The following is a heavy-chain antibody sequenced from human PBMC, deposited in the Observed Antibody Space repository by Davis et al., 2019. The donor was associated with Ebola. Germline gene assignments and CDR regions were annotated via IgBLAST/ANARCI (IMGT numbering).Heavy chain of an antibody. J-gene: IGHJ6*04. V-gene: IGHV7-4-1*02. CDR1: GYTFTTYA. CDR3: AREMLGDYVLMDV. D-gene: IGHD4-17*01. CDR2: INTNTGRP. Sequence: AASVKVSCKASGYTFTTYAINWVRQAPGQGLEWMGWINTNTGRPTFAPGFTGRFVFSLDTSVSTAYLQIISLKTEDTAIYYCAREMLGDYVLMDVWGKGTMVTVSS.